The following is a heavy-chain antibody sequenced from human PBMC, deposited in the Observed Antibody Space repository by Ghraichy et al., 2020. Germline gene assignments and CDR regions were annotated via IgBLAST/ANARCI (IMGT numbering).Heavy chain of an antibody. D-gene: IGHD5-12*01. CDR2: IYYSGST. CDR1: GGSISSSSYY. J-gene: IGHJ5*02. Sequence: SETLSLTCTVSGGSISSSSYYWGWIRQPPGKGLEWIGNIYYSGSTYYNPSLKSRVTISVDTSKNQFSLKLSSVTAADTAVYYCARPSGYYTWFDPWGQGILVTVSS. CDR3: ARPSGYYTWFDP. V-gene: IGHV4-39*01.